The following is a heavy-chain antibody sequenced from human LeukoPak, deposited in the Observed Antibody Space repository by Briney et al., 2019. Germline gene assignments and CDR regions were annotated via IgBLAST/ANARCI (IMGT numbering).Heavy chain of an antibody. CDR1: GYTFTGYY. V-gene: IGHV1-2*02. J-gene: IGHJ4*02. D-gene: IGHD3-10*01. CDR2: INPNSGGT. CDR3: ARETMVRGVILFDY. Sequence: ASVKVSRRASGYTFTGYYMHWVRQAPGQGLEWMGWINPNSGGTNYAQKFQGRVTMTRDTSISTAYMELSRLRSDDTAVYYCARETMVRGVILFDYWGQGTLVTVSS.